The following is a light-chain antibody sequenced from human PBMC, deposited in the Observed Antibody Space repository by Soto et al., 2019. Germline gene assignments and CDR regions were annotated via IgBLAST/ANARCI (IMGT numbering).Light chain of an antibody. J-gene: IGKJ1*01. CDR2: DTF. CDR1: QSVSSSY. V-gene: IGKV3-15*01. Sequence: EIVLTQSPGTLSLSPGERATLSCRASQSVSSSYLAWYQQKPGQAPRLLIYDTFIRATGIPARFSGSGSGTEFTLTISSLQSEDFAVYYCQQYNKWPTFGQGTKVDIK. CDR3: QQYNKWPT.